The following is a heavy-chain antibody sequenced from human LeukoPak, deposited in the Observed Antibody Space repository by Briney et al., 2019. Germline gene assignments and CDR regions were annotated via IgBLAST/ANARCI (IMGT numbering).Heavy chain of an antibody. D-gene: IGHD3-3*01. CDR1: GFSLINYG. Sequence: GGSLRLSCAASGFSLINYGLIWVRRPPGKGLEWISYMSSSATTIYYADSVKGRFTISKDNAKNSLYLQMSSLRGEDTAVYYCVRVRGDFWSGFPDYWGHGSLVTVSS. J-gene: IGHJ4*01. CDR3: VRVRGDFWSGFPDY. V-gene: IGHV3-48*01. CDR2: MSSSATTI.